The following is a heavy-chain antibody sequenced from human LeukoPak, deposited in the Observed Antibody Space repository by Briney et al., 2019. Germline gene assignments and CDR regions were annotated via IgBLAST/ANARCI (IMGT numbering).Heavy chain of an antibody. D-gene: IGHD4-23*01. CDR3: ASPGGDY. CDR2: IYYSGGT. CDR1: GGSISSYY. J-gene: IGHJ4*02. Sequence: SETLSLTCTVSGGSISSYYWSWIRQPPGKGLEWIGYIYYSGGTNYNPSLKSRVTISVDTSKNQFSLKLSSVTAADTAVYYCASPGGDYWGQGTLVTVSS. V-gene: IGHV4-59*12.